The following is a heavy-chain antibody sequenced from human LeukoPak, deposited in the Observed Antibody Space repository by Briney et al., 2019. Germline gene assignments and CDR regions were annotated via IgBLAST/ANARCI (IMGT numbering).Heavy chain of an antibody. D-gene: IGHD5-18*01. CDR2: IYYSGST. J-gene: IGHJ6*03. CDR3: ARGNGGYGYYYYYYYMDV. V-gene: IGHV4-61*01. Sequence: SETLSLTCTVSGGSVSSGSYYWGWIRQPPGKGLEWIGYIYYSGSTNYNPSLKSRVTISVDTSKNQFSLKLSSVTAADTAVYYCARGNGGYGYYYYYYYMDVWGKGTTVTISS. CDR1: GGSVSSGSYY.